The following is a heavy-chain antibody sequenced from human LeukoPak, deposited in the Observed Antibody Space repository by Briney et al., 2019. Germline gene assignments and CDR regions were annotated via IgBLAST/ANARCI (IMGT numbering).Heavy chain of an antibody. D-gene: IGHD2-2*01. V-gene: IGHV5-51*01. Sequence: GESLRISCKASGYSFTNYWIGWVRQMPGKGLEWMGIIYPGDSDIRNSPSFQGRVTISVDKSISTVYLQWSSLKASGTAMYYCARDGPVPATADAFDFWGQGTMVTVSS. CDR1: GYSFTNYW. J-gene: IGHJ3*01. CDR2: IYPGDSDI. CDR3: ARDGPVPATADAFDF.